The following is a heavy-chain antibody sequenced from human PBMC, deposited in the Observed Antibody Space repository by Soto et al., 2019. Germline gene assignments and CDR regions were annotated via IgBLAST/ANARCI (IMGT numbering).Heavy chain of an antibody. Sequence: LGGSLRLSCAASGFIFSSYGMHWVRQAPGKGLEWVAGIWFDGSNKYYADSVKGRFTISRDNSRNTLYLQMNGLRAEDTAVYYCARDAKSVETTGGFDYWGQGTLVTVS. J-gene: IGHJ4*02. V-gene: IGHV3-33*01. CDR3: ARDAKSVETTGGFDY. CDR2: IWFDGSNK. CDR1: GFIFSSYG. D-gene: IGHD1-26*01.